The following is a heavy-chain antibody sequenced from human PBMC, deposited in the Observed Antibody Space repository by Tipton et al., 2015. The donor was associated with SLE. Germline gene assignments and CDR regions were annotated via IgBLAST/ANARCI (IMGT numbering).Heavy chain of an antibody. CDR3: AKDLTAVAGTGSYFDF. D-gene: IGHD6-19*01. V-gene: IGHV3-23*01. J-gene: IGHJ4*02. Sequence: SLRLSCAASGFTFSSYAMSWVRQAPGKGLEWVSAISGSGVSTYYAVSVKGRFTISRDNSKNSLYLQMNSLRTEDTALYYCAKDLTAVAGTGSYFDFWGQGTLVTVSS. CDR1: GFTFSSYA. CDR2: ISGSGVST.